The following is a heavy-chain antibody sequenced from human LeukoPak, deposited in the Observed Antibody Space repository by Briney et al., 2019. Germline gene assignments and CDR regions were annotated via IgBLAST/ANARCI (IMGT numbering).Heavy chain of an antibody. CDR2: ISYDGSNK. CDR1: GFTFSSYA. CDR3: ARDLYKFSAAQVDY. D-gene: IGHD1-1*01. J-gene: IGHJ4*02. Sequence: GGSLRLSCAASGFTFSSYAMHWVRQAPGKGLEWVAVISYDGSNKYYADSVKGRFTISRDNSKNTLYLQMNSLRAEDTAVYYCARDLYKFSAAQVDYWGQGTLVTVSS. V-gene: IGHV3-30-3*01.